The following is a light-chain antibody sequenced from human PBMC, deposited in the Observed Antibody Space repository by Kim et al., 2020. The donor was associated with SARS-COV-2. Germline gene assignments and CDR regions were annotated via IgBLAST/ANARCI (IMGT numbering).Light chain of an antibody. V-gene: IGKV1-12*01. CDR3: QELNTFPLT. J-gene: IGKJ4*01. CDR1: EYIYTW. CDR2: GAS. Sequence: SASVGDRVTITCRASEYIYTWLAWYQQQPGKAPKLLISGASNLQPGVPPRFSASGSGTDFTLTISRLQPEDFATYYCQELNTFPLTFGGGTKVEIK.